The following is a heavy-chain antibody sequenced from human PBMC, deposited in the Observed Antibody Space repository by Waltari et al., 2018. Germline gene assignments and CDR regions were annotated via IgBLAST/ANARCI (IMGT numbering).Heavy chain of an antibody. CDR3: ARGSGVDS. V-gene: IGHV3-23*01. CDR1: FSTYF. D-gene: IGHD7-27*01. J-gene: IGHJ4*02. CDR2: ISDAGGII. Sequence: FSTYFMNGVRQAPGKGLEWVSSISDAGGIINYADSVKGRFTISRDNSKNTLYLQMNSLRVDDTAVYYCARGSGVDSWGQGTLVTISS.